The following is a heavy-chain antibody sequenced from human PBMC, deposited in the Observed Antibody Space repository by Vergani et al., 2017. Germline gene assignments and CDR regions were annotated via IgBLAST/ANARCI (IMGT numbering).Heavy chain of an antibody. Sequence: QVQLVQSGAEVKKPGSSVKVSCKASGGTFSSYAISWVRQAPGQGLEWMGGIIPIFGTANYAHKFQGRVTITADESTSTAYMELSSLRSEDTAVDYCARGRSTVVTPSGFDYWGQGTLVTVSS. CDR1: GGTFSSYA. D-gene: IGHD4-23*01. J-gene: IGHJ4*02. CDR3: ARGRSTVVTPSGFDY. CDR2: IIPIFGTA. V-gene: IGHV1-69*01.